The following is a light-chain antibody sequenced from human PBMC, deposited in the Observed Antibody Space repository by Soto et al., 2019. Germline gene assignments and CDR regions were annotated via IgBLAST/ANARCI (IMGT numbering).Light chain of an antibody. Sequence: QSALTQTPSVSGAPGQKITMSCTGSSSNIGAGYDVHWYQQIPGAAPRLLIYADNNRPSGVPDRFSASKSGTSASLAITGLQGEDEANYYCQSYDTSLSGVIFGARTKVTVL. V-gene: IGLV1-40*01. J-gene: IGLJ2*01. CDR1: SSNIGAGYD. CDR2: ADN. CDR3: QSYDTSLSGVI.